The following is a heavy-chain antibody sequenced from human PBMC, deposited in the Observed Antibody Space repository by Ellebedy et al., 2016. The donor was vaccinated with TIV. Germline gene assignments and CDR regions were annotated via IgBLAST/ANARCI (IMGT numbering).Heavy chain of an antibody. D-gene: IGHD2-21*02. CDR1: GGSISSYY. V-gene: IGHV4-30-4*01. J-gene: IGHJ3*02. CDR3: ASTRHIVVVTARPPQDSQPDAFDI. Sequence: SETLSLTCTVSGGSISSYYWSWIRQPPGKGLEWIGYIYYSGSTYYNPSLKSRVTISVDTSKNQFSLKLSSVTAADTAVYYCASTRHIVVVTARPPQDSQPDAFDIWGQGTMVTVSS. CDR2: IYYSGST.